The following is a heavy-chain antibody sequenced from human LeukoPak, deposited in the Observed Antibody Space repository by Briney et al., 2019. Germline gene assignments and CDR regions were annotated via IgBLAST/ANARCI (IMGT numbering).Heavy chain of an antibody. D-gene: IGHD6-13*01. Sequence: SETLSLTCAVYGGSFSGYFWTWIRQAPGKGLEWIGEINHSGTTNYNPSLKSRVTISVDKSKNQFSLGLSSVTAADTAVYYCARKIEEQQLVNFDYWGQGTLVTVSS. V-gene: IGHV4-34*01. CDR1: GGSFSGYF. J-gene: IGHJ4*02. CDR2: INHSGTT. CDR3: ARKIEEQQLVNFDY.